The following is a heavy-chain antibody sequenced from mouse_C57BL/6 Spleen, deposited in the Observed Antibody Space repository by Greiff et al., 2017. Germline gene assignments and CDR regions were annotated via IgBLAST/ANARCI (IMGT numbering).Heavy chain of an antibody. CDR3: ARDRTLYYYGSSPYWYFDV. Sequence: EVKLQESGPGLVKPSQSLSLTCSVTGYSITSGYYWNWIRQFPGNKLEWMGYISYDGSNNYNPSLKNRISITRDTSKNQFFLKLNSVTTEDTATYYCARDRTLYYYGSSPYWYFDVWGTGTTVTVSS. CDR2: ISYDGSN. CDR1: GYSITSGYY. V-gene: IGHV3-6*01. D-gene: IGHD1-1*01. J-gene: IGHJ1*03.